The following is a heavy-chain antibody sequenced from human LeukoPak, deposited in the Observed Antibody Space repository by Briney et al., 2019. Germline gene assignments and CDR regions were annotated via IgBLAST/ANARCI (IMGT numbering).Heavy chain of an antibody. D-gene: IGHD3-10*01. CDR1: GXTFSNYA. V-gene: IGHV3-23*01. CDR3: AKHLYGSGSFPGDY. Sequence: PGGSLRLSCAASGXTFSNYAMTWVRQAPGEGLEWVSAISGSGGSTYYADSVKGRFTISRDNSKDTLYLQMDSLRAEDTAVYYCAKHLYGSGSFPGDYWGQGTLVTVSS. J-gene: IGHJ4*02. CDR2: ISGSGGST.